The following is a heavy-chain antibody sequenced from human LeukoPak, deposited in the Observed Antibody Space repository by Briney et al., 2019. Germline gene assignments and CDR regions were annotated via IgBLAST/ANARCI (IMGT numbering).Heavy chain of an antibody. CDR1: GGSVSSGSYY. J-gene: IGHJ4*02. CDR3: ARPGQLRYFDWTY. V-gene: IGHV4-39*07. D-gene: IGHD3-9*01. Sequence: SETLSLTCTVSGGSVSSGSYYWGWIRQPPGKGLEWIGSIYHSGSTYYNPSPKSRVTISVDTSKNQFSLKLSSVTAADTAVYYCARPGQLRYFDWTYWGQGTLVTVSS. CDR2: IYHSGST.